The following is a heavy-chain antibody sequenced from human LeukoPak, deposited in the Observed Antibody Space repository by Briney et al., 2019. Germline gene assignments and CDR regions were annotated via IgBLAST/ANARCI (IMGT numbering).Heavy chain of an antibody. CDR3: ARGCPNALDYYYLDY. D-gene: IGHD4/OR15-4a*01. Sequence: PSETLSLTCAVYVGSFSGYSCTWLRQPPGKGLEWIGEVNHSGSTNYNPSLKSRVTISVDTSKNQFSLKLSSVTAAETAMYYCARGCPNALDYYYLDYWGQGSLVTVSS. CDR2: VNHSGST. J-gene: IGHJ4*02. CDR1: VGSFSGYS. V-gene: IGHV4-34*01.